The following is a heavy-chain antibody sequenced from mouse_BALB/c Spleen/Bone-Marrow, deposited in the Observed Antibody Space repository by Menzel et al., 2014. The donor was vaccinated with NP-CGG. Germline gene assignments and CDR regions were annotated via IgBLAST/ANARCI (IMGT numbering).Heavy chain of an antibody. CDR3: ARIRYDWYFDV. CDR1: GYTFTDYN. V-gene: IGHV1S29*02. D-gene: IGHD2-14*01. Sequence: VQLQQSGPELVKPGASVRISCKASGYTFTDYNMHWVKQSHGKSLEWIGYIYPYNGGTGYNQKFKSKATLTVDNSSSTAYMELRSLKSEDSAVYYCARIRYDWYFDVWGAGTTVTVSS. J-gene: IGHJ1*01. CDR2: IYPYNGGT.